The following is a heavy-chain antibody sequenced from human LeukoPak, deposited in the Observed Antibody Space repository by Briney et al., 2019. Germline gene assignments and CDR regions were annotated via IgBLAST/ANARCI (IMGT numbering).Heavy chain of an antibody. D-gene: IGHD3-3*01. CDR3: ASTAAGFLSNYGMDV. V-gene: IGHV3-66*01. J-gene: IGHJ6*02. CDR1: GFTVSSNY. CDR2: IYSGGST. Sequence: GGSLRLSCAASGFTVSSNYMSWARRAPGKGLEWVSVIYSGGSTYYADSVKGRFTISRDNSKNTLYLQMNGLRAEDTAVYYCASTAAGFLSNYGMDVWGQGTTVTVSS.